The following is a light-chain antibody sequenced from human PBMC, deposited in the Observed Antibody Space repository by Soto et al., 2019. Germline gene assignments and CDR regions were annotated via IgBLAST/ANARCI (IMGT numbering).Light chain of an antibody. CDR2: GAS. Sequence: IVLTQSPGTLSLSPGERSTLSWRTSQSVNNNYLAWYQQKLGQAPRLLIYGASSRATGIPERFSGSGSGTEFTLTISRLEPEDFAVYYCQQYGRSLRTFGRGTKVDI. CDR1: QSVNNNY. V-gene: IGKV3-20*01. CDR3: QQYGRSLRT. J-gene: IGKJ4*01.